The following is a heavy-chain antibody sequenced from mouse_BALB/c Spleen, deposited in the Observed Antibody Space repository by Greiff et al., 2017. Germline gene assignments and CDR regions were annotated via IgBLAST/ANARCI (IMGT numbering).Heavy chain of an antibody. CDR3: ARWGITTDFDV. J-gene: IGHJ1*01. D-gene: IGHD2-4*01. Sequence: EVQGVESGGGLVQPGGSRKLSCAASGFTFSSFGMHWVRQAPEKGLEWVAYISSGSSTIYYADTVKGRFTISRDNPKNTLFLQMTSLRSEDTAMYYCARWGITTDFDVWGAGTTVTVSS. CDR2: ISSGSSTI. CDR1: GFTFSSFG. V-gene: IGHV5-17*02.